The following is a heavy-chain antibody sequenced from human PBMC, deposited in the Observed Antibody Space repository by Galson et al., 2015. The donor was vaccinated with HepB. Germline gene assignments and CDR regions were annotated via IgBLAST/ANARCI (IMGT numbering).Heavy chain of an antibody. CDR1: GYTFTSYA. CDR3: ARRRAYYYGSGSTNTPFDY. V-gene: IGHV1-3*01. D-gene: IGHD3-10*01. CDR2: INAGNGNT. J-gene: IGHJ4*02. Sequence: SCKASGYTFTSYAMHWVRQAPGQRLEWMGWINAGNGNTKYSQKFQGRVTITRDTSASTAYMELSSLGSEDTAVYYCARRRAYYYGSGSTNTPFDYWGQGTLVTVSS.